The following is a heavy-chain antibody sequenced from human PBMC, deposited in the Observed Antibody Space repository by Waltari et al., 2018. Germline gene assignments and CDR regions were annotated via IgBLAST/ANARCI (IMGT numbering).Heavy chain of an antibody. CDR1: GYTFTDYY. J-gene: IGHJ4*02. V-gene: IGHV1-69-2*01. CDR2: VDPEDGET. D-gene: IGHD2-2*01. CDR3: SRVTRPLFDY. Sequence: EVQLVQSGAEVKKPGATVKISCKASGYTFTDYYMPWVQQAPGIGLEWMGRVDPEDGETIYAEKFQGRVTITADTSTDTAYMELSSLRSEDTAVYYCSRVTRPLFDYWGQGTLVTVSS.